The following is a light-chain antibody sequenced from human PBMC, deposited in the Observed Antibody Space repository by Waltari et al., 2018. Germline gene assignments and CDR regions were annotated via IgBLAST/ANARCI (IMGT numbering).Light chain of an antibody. CDR2: AAS. V-gene: IGKV1-39*01. CDR1: QSISSY. Sequence: DIQMTQSPSSLSASVGDRVTITCRASQSISSYLNWYQQKPGKAPKLLIYAASSLQSGVPSRCSGSGSWTEFTLTISSLQPEDCATYYCQQSYSTPRTFGQGTKVEIK. CDR3: QQSYSTPRT. J-gene: IGKJ1*01.